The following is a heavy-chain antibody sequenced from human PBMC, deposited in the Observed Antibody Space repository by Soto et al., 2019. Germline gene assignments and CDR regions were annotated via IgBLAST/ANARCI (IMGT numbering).Heavy chain of an antibody. D-gene: IGHD4-4*01. V-gene: IGHV3-33*01. CDR3: ARDTTVITFHALDI. J-gene: IGHJ3*02. Sequence: QVQLVESGGGVVQPGRSLRLFCAASGFSFSTYFMHWARQAPGKGLEWVAVMYYDGSTKYYADSVKGRFTISRDNSKNMLYLQMNSLRAEDTAVYYCARDTTVITFHALDIWGQGTTVTVSP. CDR2: MYYDGSTK. CDR1: GFSFSTYF.